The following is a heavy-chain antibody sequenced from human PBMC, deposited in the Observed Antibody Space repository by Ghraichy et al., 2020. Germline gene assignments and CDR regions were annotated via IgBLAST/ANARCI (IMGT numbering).Heavy chain of an antibody. J-gene: IGHJ6*03. CDR3: ARDGQDYYDILTGYYYYYYMDV. CDR1: GYTFTSYY. V-gene: IGHV1-46*01. CDR2: INPSGGST. D-gene: IGHD3-9*01. Sequence: ASVKVSCKASGYTFTSYYMHWVRQAPGQGLEWMGIINPSGGSTSYAQKFQGRVTMTRDTSTSTVYMELSSLRSEDTAVYYCARDGQDYYDILTGYYYYYYMDVWGKGTTVTVSS.